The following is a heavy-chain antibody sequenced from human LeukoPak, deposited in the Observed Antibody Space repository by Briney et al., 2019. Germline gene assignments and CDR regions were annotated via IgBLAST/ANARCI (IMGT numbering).Heavy chain of an antibody. V-gene: IGHV3-23*01. CDR3: AKINRGQVAGHVDF. CDR1: GFTFSSYA. Sequence: GGSLRLSCAASGFTFSSYAMTWVRHSSGKGLDWVSAISAGGGNTYYADSVKGRFTISRDNSKNTLYLHINSLRAEDTALCYCAKINRGQVAGHVDFWGQGTLVSVSS. J-gene: IGHJ4*02. CDR2: ISAGGGNT. D-gene: IGHD6-19*01.